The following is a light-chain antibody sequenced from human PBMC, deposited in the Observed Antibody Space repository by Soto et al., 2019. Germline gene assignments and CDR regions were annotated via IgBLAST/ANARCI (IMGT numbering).Light chain of an antibody. J-gene: IGKJ3*01. Sequence: EIVLTQSPGTLSLSPGERATLSCRASQSVSSSYLAWYQQKPGQAPRLLIYGASSRATGNPDRFSGTGSGTDFTLTISRLEPEDVTVEYCQQYGSSLRFTLGPETKVDIK. CDR3: QQYGSSLRFT. CDR2: GAS. CDR1: QSVSSSY. V-gene: IGKV3-20*01.